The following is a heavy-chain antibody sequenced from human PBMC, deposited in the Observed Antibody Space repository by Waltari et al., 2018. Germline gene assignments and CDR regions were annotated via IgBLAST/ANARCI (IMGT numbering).Heavy chain of an antibody. CDR2: IHYSGST. CDR1: GGPMRDYY. V-gene: IGHV4-59*13. Sequence: QEQLQESGPGLVKPAETLSLPCSVSGGPMRDYYWSWIRQPPGKGLDWIGYIHYSGSTNYNPSRKSRVTISVDTSKNQFSLKLRSVTAADTAVYYCARASAGHYDAFDLWGQGTTVSVSS. J-gene: IGHJ3*01. CDR3: ARASAGHYDAFDL. D-gene: IGHD3-3*01.